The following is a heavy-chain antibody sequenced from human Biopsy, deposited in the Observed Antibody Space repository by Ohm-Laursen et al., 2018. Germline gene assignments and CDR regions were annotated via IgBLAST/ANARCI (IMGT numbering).Heavy chain of an antibody. J-gene: IGHJ4*02. CDR2: ISSTGNST. V-gene: IGHV3-23*01. D-gene: IGHD7-27*01. CDR1: GFTFATYG. Sequence: SLRLSCAASGFTFATYGMSWVRQAPGKGLEWVSGISSTGNSTYYADSVKGRFTISRDNSKNTLYLQLNSLRVEDTALYYCAKDLRNNNWGVENWGQGTLVTVSS. CDR3: AKDLRNNNWGVEN.